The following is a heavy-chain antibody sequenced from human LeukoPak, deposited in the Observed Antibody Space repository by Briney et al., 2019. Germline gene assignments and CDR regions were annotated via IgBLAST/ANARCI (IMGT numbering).Heavy chain of an antibody. V-gene: IGHV6-1*01. CDR2: TYYRSKWYN. Sequence: SQTLSLTCAISGDSVSSNSAAWNWIRQSPSRGLEWLGRTYYRSKWYNYYAVSVKSRITMNPDTSQNQYSLQLTSAPPDDTAVYSCARDRTYYYDSSGYSIDWYFDLWGRGTLVTVSS. D-gene: IGHD3-22*01. J-gene: IGHJ2*01. CDR3: ARDRTYYYDSSGYSIDWYFDL. CDR1: GDSVSSNSAA.